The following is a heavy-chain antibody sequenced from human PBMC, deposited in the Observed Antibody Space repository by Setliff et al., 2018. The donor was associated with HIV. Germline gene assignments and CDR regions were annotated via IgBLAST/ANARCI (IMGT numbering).Heavy chain of an antibody. CDR3: ARYHSSGWVWFDP. J-gene: IGHJ5*02. CDR2: IIHSGST. Sequence: SETLSLTCAVYGGSFSGYYWSWIRQPPGKGLEWIGEIIHSGSTNYNPSLRSRVIMSMDTSKNQFSLKLSSVTAADTAVYYCARYHSSGWVWFDPWGQGTLVTVSS. V-gene: IGHV4-34*12. CDR1: GGSFSGYY. D-gene: IGHD6-19*01.